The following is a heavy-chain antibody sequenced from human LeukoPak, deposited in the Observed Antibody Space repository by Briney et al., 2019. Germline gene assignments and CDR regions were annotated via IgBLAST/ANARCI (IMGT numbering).Heavy chain of an antibody. J-gene: IGHJ4*02. Sequence: PGGSLRLSCAASGFTFSRHWMSWVRQAPGKGLEWVADVKEDGSEKTYVDSVKGRFTIYRDNAKNSPYLQMNSLRAEDTAVYYCARWLVFRGVYDFDYWGQGTMVTVSS. CDR1: GFTFSRHW. V-gene: IGHV3-7*01. CDR2: VKEDGSEK. CDR3: ARWLVFRGVYDFDY. D-gene: IGHD3-10*01.